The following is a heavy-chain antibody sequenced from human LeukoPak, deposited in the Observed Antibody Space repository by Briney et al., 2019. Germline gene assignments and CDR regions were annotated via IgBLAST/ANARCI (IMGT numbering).Heavy chain of an antibody. CDR2: INHSGST. CDR3: ARPTPSGWYIYFDY. D-gene: IGHD6-19*01. V-gene: IGHV4-34*01. J-gene: IGHJ4*02. CDR1: GASFSSSY. Sequence: PSETLSLTCAVYGASFSSSYWSWIRQPPGKGLEWLGEINHSGSTNYNPSLKSRVTISVDTSKNQFSLKLSSVTAADTAVYYCARPTPSGWYIYFDYWGQGTLVTVSS.